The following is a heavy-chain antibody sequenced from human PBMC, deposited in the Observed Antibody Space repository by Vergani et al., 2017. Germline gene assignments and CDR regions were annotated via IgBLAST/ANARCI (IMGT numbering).Heavy chain of an antibody. Sequence: QVQLVQSGAEVKKPGASVKVSCKASGYTFTGYYMHWVRQAPGQGLEWIGWINPNSGGTTYAQKFQGRVTMTRDTSISTAYMKLGRLRSDDTAVYYCARIPYGYKDMGVHRSHYFDYWGQGILVTVSS. CDR1: GYTFTGYY. CDR3: ARIPYGYKDMGVHRSHYFDY. J-gene: IGHJ4*02. D-gene: IGHD5-24*01. CDR2: INPNSGGT. V-gene: IGHV1-2*02.